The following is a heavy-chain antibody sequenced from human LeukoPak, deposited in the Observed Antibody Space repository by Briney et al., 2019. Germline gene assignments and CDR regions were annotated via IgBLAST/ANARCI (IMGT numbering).Heavy chain of an antibody. CDR1: GFTFSSYG. D-gene: IGHD3-10*01. CDR2: ISYDGSNK. CDR3: AKEREAGSGNIAFDY. V-gene: IGHV3-30*18. Sequence: AGSLRLSCAASGFTFSSYGMHWVRQAPGKGLEWVAVISYDGSNKYYADSVKGRFTVSRDNSKNTLYLQMNSLRAEDTAVYYCAKEREAGSGNIAFDYWGQGTLVSVSS. J-gene: IGHJ4*02.